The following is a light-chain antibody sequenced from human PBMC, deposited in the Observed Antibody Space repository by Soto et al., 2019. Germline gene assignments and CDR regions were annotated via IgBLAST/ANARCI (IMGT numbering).Light chain of an antibody. V-gene: IGKV3-20*01. CDR2: DTS. CDR1: QSVSSRY. J-gene: IGKJ1*01. CDR3: QQYGSSPQT. Sequence: EIVLTQSPGTLSLSPGERATLSCRASQSVSSRYVAWYQQKPGQAPRLLMYDTSRRATGIADRFSGSGSGTDFTLTISRLEPEDFAVYYCQQYGSSPQTFGRGTKVEIK.